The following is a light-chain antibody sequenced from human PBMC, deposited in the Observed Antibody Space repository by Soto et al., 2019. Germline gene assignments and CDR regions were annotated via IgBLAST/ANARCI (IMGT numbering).Light chain of an antibody. V-gene: IGKV1-12*01. CDR3: QQADTFPLM. Sequence: DIQMTQSPSSVSASVGDRVTITCRASQGISSWVAWYQQKPGKAPNLLIYAASSLQSGVPSRFGGSGSGTEFTLNISSLQPEDFATYYCQQADTFPLMFGGGTKVEIK. CDR2: AAS. J-gene: IGKJ4*02. CDR1: QGISSW.